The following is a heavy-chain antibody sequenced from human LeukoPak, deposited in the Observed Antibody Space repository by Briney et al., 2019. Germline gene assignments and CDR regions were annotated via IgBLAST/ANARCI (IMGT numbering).Heavy chain of an antibody. CDR2: VSYRGIT. CDR3: ARHMATATSAFDY. V-gene: IGHV4-59*01. CDR1: GGSINNYY. D-gene: IGHD1-26*01. J-gene: IGHJ4*02. Sequence: SETLSLTCGVSGGSINNYYWSWVRQPPGKGLEWIGYVSYRGITNYNPSLKSRVTISVEPSKNQFSLKMNSVTTADTAVYFCARHMATATSAFDYWGRGALVTVSS.